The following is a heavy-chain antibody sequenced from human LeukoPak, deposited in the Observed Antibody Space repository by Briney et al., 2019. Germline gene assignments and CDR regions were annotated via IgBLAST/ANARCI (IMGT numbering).Heavy chain of an antibody. V-gene: IGHV3-9*01. CDR2: ISWNSGSI. Sequence: GGSLRLSCAASGFTFDDYAMHWVRQAPGKGLEWVSGISWNSGSIGYADSVKGRFTISRDNAKNSLYLQMNGLRAEDTALYYCAACSSTSCYAGFDPWGRGTLVTVSS. CDR1: GFTFDDYA. J-gene: IGHJ5*02. D-gene: IGHD2-2*01. CDR3: AACSSTSCYAGFDP.